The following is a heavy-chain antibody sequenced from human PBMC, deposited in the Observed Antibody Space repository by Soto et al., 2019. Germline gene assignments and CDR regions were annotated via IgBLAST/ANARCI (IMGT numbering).Heavy chain of an antibody. J-gene: IGHJ4*02. CDR3: ATGLNWDRSYSDF. Sequence: GVSLRLSCAASGFTFSSYNMHWVRQAPGKGLEWVAVIPNDGSNKYYADSVKGRFTISRDNSKNTLYLQMNSLRPEDTAVYHCATGLNWDRSYSDFRGKGTLVTIS. D-gene: IGHD7-27*01. V-gene: IGHV3-30*03. CDR1: GFTFSSYN. CDR2: IPNDGSNK.